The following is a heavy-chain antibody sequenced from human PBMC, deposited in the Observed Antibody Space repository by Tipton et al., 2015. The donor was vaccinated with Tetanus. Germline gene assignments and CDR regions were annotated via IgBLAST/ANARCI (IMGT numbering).Heavy chain of an antibody. CDR2: IYYSGST. Sequence: TLSLTCTVSGGSISSSSYYWGWIRQPPGKGLEWIGSIYYSGSTYYNPSLKSRVTISVDTSKNQFSLKLSSVTAADTAVYYCARIRFLRYFDYWGQGTLVTVSS. J-gene: IGHJ4*02. CDR3: ARIRFLRYFDY. V-gene: IGHV4-39*01. CDR1: GGSISSSSYY. D-gene: IGHD3-3*01.